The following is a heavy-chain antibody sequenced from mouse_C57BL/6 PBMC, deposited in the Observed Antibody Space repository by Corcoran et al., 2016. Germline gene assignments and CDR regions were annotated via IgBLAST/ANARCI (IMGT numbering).Heavy chain of an antibody. CDR1: GYTFTTYG. CDR3: AREGSAGYERYYFDY. V-gene: IGHV9-3*01. Sequence: QIQLVQSGPELKKPGETVKISCKASGYTFTTYGMSWVKQAPGKGLKWMGWINTYSGVPTYADDFKGRFAFSLETSASTAYLQINNLKNEDTATYFWAREGSAGYERYYFDYWGQGTTLTVSS. CDR2: INTYSGVP. J-gene: IGHJ2*01. D-gene: IGHD3-2*02.